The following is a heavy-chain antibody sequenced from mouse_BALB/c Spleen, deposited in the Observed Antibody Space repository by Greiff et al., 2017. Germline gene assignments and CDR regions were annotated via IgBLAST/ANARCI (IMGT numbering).Heavy chain of an antibody. D-gene: IGHD2-4*01. CDR3: ARGDYVRTFAY. V-gene: IGHV5-6-5*01. CDR2: ISSGGST. Sequence: EVQLVESGGGLVQPGGSRKLSCAASGFTFSSYAMSWVRQTPEKRLEWVASISSGGSTYYPDSVKGRFTISRDNARNILYLQMSSLRSEDTAMYYCARGDYVRTFAYWGQGTLVTVSA. J-gene: IGHJ3*01. CDR1: GFTFSSYA.